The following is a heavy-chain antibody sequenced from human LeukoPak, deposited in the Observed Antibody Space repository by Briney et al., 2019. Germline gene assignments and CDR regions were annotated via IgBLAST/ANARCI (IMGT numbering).Heavy chain of an antibody. V-gene: IGHV3-21*01. CDR3: ARGGARSLEWLLLVY. Sequence: ISSSSNYIYYADSVKGRFTISRDNAKNSLYLQMNSLRDEDTAVYYCARGGARSLEWLLLVYWGQGTLVTVSS. D-gene: IGHD3-3*01. J-gene: IGHJ4*02. CDR2: ISSSSNYI.